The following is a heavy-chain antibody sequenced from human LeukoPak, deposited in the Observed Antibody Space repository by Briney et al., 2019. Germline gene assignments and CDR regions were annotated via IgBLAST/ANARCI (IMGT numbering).Heavy chain of an antibody. V-gene: IGHV3-23*01. CDR2: ISGSGGST. CDR3: AKRTSTETTPDY. D-gene: IGHD4-17*01. J-gene: IGHJ4*02. Sequence: GGSLRLSCAASGFTFSSYAMSWVRQAPGKGLEWVSAISGSGGSTYYADSVKGRFTISRDNSKNTLFLQMDGLRAEDTAIYYCAKRTSTETTPDYWGQGALVTVSS. CDR1: GFTFSSYA.